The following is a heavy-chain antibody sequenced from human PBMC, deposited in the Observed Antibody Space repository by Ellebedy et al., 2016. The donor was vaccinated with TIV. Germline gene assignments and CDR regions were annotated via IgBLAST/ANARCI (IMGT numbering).Heavy chain of an antibody. V-gene: IGHV3-21*01. Sequence: PGGSLRLSCAASQFTFSAYSMNWVRQAAGKGLEWVSSITSSSSYICYADSVKGRFTISRDNAKNSLFLEMTSLRGEDTAVYYCARRADYFYGMDVWGQGTTVTVSS. CDR3: ARRADYFYGMDV. CDR2: ITSSSSYI. CDR1: QFTFSAYS. J-gene: IGHJ6*02.